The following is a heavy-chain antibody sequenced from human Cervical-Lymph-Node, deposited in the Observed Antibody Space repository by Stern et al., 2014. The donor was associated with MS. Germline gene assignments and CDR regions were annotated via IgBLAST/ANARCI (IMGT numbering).Heavy chain of an antibody. CDR2: IKPKTAGETT. J-gene: IGHJ5*02. V-gene: IGHV3-15*01. Sequence: EMQLVESGGGLVEPGGSLRLSCAASGFIFSKAWMTWVRQAPGKGLEWVGRIKPKTAGETTNYSTPVQGRFTISRDDSKNIMFLHMSSLRTDDTAVYYCTTDEVANFAHWGPGILVTVSS. CDR1: GFIFSKAW. CDR3: TTDEVANFAH.